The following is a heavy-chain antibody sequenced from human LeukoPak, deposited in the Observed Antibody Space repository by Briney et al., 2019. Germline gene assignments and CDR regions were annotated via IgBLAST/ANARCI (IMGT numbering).Heavy chain of an antibody. V-gene: IGHV3-23*01. Sequence: GGSLRLSCAASGFPFETNAMSWVRQAPGKGLEWVATIGNTETFYADSVTGRFTISRDNSKNTVNLQMNRLRVEDTAIYYCAKDWIQFNRVFDCFDSWGQGTLVTVSS. CDR3: AKDWIQFNRVFDCFDS. D-gene: IGHD5-18*01. CDR1: GFPFETNA. J-gene: IGHJ4*02. CDR2: IGNTET.